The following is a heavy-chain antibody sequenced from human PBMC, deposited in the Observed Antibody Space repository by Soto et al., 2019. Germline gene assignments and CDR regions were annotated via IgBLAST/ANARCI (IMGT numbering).Heavy chain of an antibody. CDR2: ISLDISYT. D-gene: IGHD3-22*01. V-gene: IGHV1-18*01. Sequence: QVQLVQSGAEVKKPGASVKVSCKASGYTFSTYAITWVRQAPGQGLEWMGWISLDISYTNYAQNLQDRVTMTTDTSKSTGYMELRSLRSDDTAIYYCARVGAKSIRPRYYYDMSGAFDYWGQGTLVTVSS. J-gene: IGHJ4*02. CDR1: GYTFSTYA. CDR3: ARVGAKSIRPRYYYDMSGAFDY.